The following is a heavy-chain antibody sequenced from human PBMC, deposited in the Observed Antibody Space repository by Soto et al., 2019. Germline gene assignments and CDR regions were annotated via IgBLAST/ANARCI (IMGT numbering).Heavy chain of an antibody. Sequence: QVQLVQSGAEVRKPGASVTVSCKASGYTFTNSIISWVRQAPRQRLVWMGWISVYSGHTDYVPKFQGRVTVTTDTATRTVHMELRSLRSEDTAVYYCATSPMAARYGNWFDRWGQGALVTVSS. CDR3: ATSPMAARYGNWFDR. V-gene: IGHV1-18*04. D-gene: IGHD5-18*01. CDR1: GYTFTNSI. J-gene: IGHJ5*02. CDR2: ISVYSGHT.